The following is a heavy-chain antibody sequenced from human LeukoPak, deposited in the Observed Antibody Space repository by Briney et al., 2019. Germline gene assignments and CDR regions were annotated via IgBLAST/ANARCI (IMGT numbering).Heavy chain of an antibody. D-gene: IGHD3-22*01. V-gene: IGHV3-23*01. CDR3: AKENDSSGYYAYYFDY. Sequence: PGGSLRLSCAASGFTFSSYAMSWVRPAPGKGLERVSAISGSGGSTYYADTVKGRYTISRDKSKNTLYRQMNSLRAEDTAVYYCAKENDSSGYYAYYFDYWGQGTLVTVSS. CDR2: ISGSGGST. J-gene: IGHJ4*02. CDR1: GFTFSSYA.